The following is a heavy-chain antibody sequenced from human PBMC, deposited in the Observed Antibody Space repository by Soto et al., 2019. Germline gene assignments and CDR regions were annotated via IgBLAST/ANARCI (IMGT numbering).Heavy chain of an antibody. D-gene: IGHD6-19*01. CDR1: GGSFSGYY. CDR2: INHSGSN. J-gene: IGHJ5*02. CDR3: ARGLSSGGYDPGHRFDP. V-gene: IGHV4-34*01. Sequence: QVQLQQWGAGLLKPSETLSLTCAVYGGSFSGYYWSWIRQPPGKGLEWIGEINHSGSNNYNPSLKRRVTISVETSKNQFSLKLSSVNAADTAVYYCARGLSSGGYDPGHRFDPWGQGTLGTGSS.